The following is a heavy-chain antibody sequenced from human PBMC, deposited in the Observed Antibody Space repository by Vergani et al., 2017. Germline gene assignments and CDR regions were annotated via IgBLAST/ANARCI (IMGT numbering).Heavy chain of an antibody. D-gene: IGHD4-23*01. Sequence: QVQLQESGPGLVKPSQTLSLTCTVSGASINNDFYYWHWIRPPAGKGLEWIGRIYVSGITDYNSSLQSRVSMSVDTSKNQFSLTLTSVTAADTAVYYCARDNKQLRPRAFDLWCQGTMVTVSS. CDR2: IYVSGIT. J-gene: IGHJ3*01. V-gene: IGHV4-61*02. CDR1: GASINNDFYY. CDR3: ARDNKQLRPRAFDL.